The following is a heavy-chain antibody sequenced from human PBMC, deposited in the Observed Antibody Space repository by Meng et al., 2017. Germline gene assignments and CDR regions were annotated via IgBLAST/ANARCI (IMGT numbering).Heavy chain of an antibody. CDR1: GLTFSSYA. D-gene: IGHD3-10*01. V-gene: IGHV3-30*01. CDR2: ISYDGSNK. J-gene: IGHJ4*02. CDR3: AGGLMVNDY. Sequence: VELVESGGGLAQPGRSLRLSCAASGLTFSSYAMHGVRQAPGKGLEWVAVISYDGSNKYYADSVKGRFTISRDNSKNTLYLQMNSLRAEDTAVYYCAGGLMVNDYWGQGTLVTVSS.